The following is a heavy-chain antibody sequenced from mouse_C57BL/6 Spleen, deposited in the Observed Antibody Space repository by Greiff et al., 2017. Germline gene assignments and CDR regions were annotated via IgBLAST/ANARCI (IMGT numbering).Heavy chain of an antibody. CDR2: IDPANGNT. Sequence: VQLQQSVAELVRPGASVKLSCTASGFNIKNTYMHWVKQRPEQGLEWIGRIDPANGNTKYAPKFQGKATITADTSSNTAYLQLSSLTSEDTAIYYCALCDGYSSLGFAYWGQGTLVTVAA. V-gene: IGHV14-3*01. D-gene: IGHD2-3*01. CDR1: GFNIKNTY. CDR3: ALCDGYSSLGFAY. J-gene: IGHJ3*01.